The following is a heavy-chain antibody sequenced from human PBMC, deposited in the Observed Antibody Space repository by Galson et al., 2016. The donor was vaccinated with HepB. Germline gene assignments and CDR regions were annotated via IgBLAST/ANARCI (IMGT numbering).Heavy chain of an antibody. CDR3: ARDRGNLGSDL. V-gene: IGHV4-59*01. J-gene: IGHJ2*01. CDR2: IYYNGHT. Sequence: ETLSLTCTISGVSIDTYYWSWIRQPPGKGLEWIGYIYYNGHTKTNSSLKSRVTLSVDTSTNHFSLNLTSVTAADTAVYYCARDRGNLGSDLWGRGTRVTVSS. D-gene: IGHD4-23*01. CDR1: GVSIDTYY.